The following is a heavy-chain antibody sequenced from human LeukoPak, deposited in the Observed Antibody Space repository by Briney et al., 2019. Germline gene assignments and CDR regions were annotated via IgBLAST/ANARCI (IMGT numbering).Heavy chain of an antibody. J-gene: IGHJ4*02. CDR3: ARGPIAARPWYYFDY. D-gene: IGHD6-6*01. Sequence: GGSLRLSCAASGFTFSSYWMSWVRQAPGKGLEWVANIKQDGSEKYYVDSVKGRFTISRDNAKNSLYLQMNSLRAEDTAVYYCARGPIAARPWYYFDYWGQGTVDSVSS. V-gene: IGHV3-7*01. CDR2: IKQDGSEK. CDR1: GFTFSSYW.